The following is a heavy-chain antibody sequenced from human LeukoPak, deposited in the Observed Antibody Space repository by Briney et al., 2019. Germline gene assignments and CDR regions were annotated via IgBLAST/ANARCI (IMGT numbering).Heavy chain of an antibody. V-gene: IGHV3-49*04. Sequence: GGSLRLSCTASGFTFGDYAMSWVRQAPGKGLEGVGFIRSKAYGGTTEYAASVKGRFTISRDDSKSIAYLQMNSLKTEDTAVYYCTRLGQSLLWFGEFYYYYGMDVWGKGTTVTVSS. CDR3: TRLGQSLLWFGEFYYYYGMDV. CDR2: IRSKAYGGTT. D-gene: IGHD3-10*01. CDR1: GFTFGDYA. J-gene: IGHJ6*04.